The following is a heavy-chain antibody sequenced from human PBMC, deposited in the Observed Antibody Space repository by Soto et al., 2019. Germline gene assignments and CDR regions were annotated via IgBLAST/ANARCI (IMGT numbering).Heavy chain of an antibody. CDR1: GGTFSSYA. V-gene: IGHV1-69*01. CDR2: IIPIFGTA. J-gene: IGHJ6*02. D-gene: IGHD4-4*01. Sequence: QVQLVQSGAEVNKPGSSVKVSCQASGGTFSSYAISWVRQAHVQGLEWVGGIIPIFGTANYAQQFQGRVTITADESTSTAYMELSSLRSEDTAVYYCARDRSYSNSYCMDVWGQGTTVTVSS. CDR3: ARDRSYSNSYCMDV.